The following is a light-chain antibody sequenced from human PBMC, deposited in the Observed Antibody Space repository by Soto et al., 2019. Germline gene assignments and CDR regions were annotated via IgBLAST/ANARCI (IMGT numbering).Light chain of an antibody. CDR1: QSVSSTY. CDR2: GAS. V-gene: IGKV3-20*01. CDR3: QQYGSSPPTWT. J-gene: IGKJ1*01. Sequence: EIVLTQSPGTLSLSPGERATPSCRASQSVSSTYLAWYQQKPGQAPRLLIFGASSRATGIPDRFSGSGSGTDFTLTISRLEPEDFAVYYCQQYGSSPPTWTFGQGTKVDI.